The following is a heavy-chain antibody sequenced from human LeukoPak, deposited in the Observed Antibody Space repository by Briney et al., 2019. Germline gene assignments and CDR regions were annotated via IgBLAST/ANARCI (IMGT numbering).Heavy chain of an antibody. D-gene: IGHD3-22*01. J-gene: IGHJ4*02. CDR1: GGSISSSSYY. CDR3: ASRGAYYDSSGYYFAY. V-gene: IGHV4-39*01. CDR2: IYYRGST. Sequence: SETLSLTCTVSGGSISSSSYYWGWSRQPPGKGLEWIGSIYYRGSTYYNPSLKSRVTISVGTSKNQSSLKPSSVTAADTAVYYCASRGAYYDSSGYYFAYWGQGTLVTVSS.